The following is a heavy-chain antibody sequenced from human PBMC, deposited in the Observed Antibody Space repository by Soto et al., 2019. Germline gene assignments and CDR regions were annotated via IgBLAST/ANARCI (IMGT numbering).Heavy chain of an antibody. Sequence: PGESLKISCKGSGYSFTSYWISWVRQMPGKGLEWMGRIDPSDSYTNYSPSFQGHVTISADKSISTAYLQWSSLKASDTAMYYCARHGRITMVRGVIIYDYWGQGTLVTVS. D-gene: IGHD3-10*01. CDR2: IDPSDSYT. CDR1: GYSFTSYW. CDR3: ARHGRITMVRGVIIYDY. J-gene: IGHJ4*02. V-gene: IGHV5-10-1*01.